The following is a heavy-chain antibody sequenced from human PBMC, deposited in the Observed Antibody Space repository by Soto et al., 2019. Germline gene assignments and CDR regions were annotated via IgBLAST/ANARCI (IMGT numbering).Heavy chain of an antibody. Sequence: ESGGGVVQPGRSLRLSCAASGFTFSSYAMHWVRQAPGKGLEWVAVISYDGSHKYYADSVKGRFTISRDNSKNTLYLQMNSLRAEDTAVYYCARAGSQFDFWSGYYDWGQGTLVTVSS. CDR2: ISYDGSHK. D-gene: IGHD3-3*01. CDR1: GFTFSSYA. V-gene: IGHV3-30-3*01. CDR3: ARAGSQFDFWSGYYD. J-gene: IGHJ4*02.